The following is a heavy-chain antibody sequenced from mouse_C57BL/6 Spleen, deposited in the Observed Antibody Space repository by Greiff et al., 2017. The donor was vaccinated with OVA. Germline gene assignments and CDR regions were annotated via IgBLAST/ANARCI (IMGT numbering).Heavy chain of an antibody. CDR3: ARRFYDGYLAWFAY. CDR1: GYTFTSYW. J-gene: IGHJ3*01. D-gene: IGHD2-3*01. CDR2: IDPSDSYT. Sequence: QVQLQQPGAELVMPGASVKLSCKASGYTFTSYWMHWVKQRPGQGLEWIGEIDPSDSYTNYNQKFKGKSTLTVDKSSSTAYMQLSSLTSEDSAVYYCARRFYDGYLAWFAYWGQGTLVTVSA. V-gene: IGHV1-69*01.